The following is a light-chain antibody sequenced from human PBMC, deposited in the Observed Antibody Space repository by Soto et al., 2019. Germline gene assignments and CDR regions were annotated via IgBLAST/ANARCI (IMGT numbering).Light chain of an antibody. J-gene: IGKJ5*01. CDR3: QQHGQWPIT. V-gene: IGKV3-20*01. CDR1: QSLVNTY. Sequence: EVVLTQSPGSLSLSPGDRATLSCRASQSLVNTYVAWYQQKAGQAPRLLIYDASDRATGVPDRFSGSGSGTEFTLTISSLQPEDFATYYCQQHGQWPITFGQGTRL. CDR2: DAS.